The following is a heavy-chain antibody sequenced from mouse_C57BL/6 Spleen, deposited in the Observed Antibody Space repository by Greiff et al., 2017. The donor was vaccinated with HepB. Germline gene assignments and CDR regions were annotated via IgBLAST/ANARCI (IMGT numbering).Heavy chain of an antibody. D-gene: IGHD2-4*01. V-gene: IGHV5-16*01. CDR2: INYDGSST. CDR1: GFTFSDYY. Sequence: EVMLVESEGGLVQPGRSMKLSCTASGFTFSDYYMAWVRQVPEKGLEWVANINYDGSSTYYLDSLKSRFIISRDNAKNILYLQMSSLKSEDTATYYCARDDYDYDQFDYWGQGTTLTVSS. J-gene: IGHJ2*01. CDR3: ARDDYDYDQFDY.